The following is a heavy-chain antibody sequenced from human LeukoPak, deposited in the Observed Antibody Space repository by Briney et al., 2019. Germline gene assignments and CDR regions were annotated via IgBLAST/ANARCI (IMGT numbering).Heavy chain of an antibody. J-gene: IGHJ4*02. CDR1: GAYINSHS. CDR3: ARLSSDHFDY. V-gene: IGHV4-59*11. Sequence: SEPLSLPCTLSGAYINSHSWTWIRPPPGKALECFGYLHYSGSTDYNPSLKSRVTISADPSKNQCSLKLSSVTAADTAVYYCARLSSDHFDYWGQGTLVTVSS. CDR2: LHYSGST. D-gene: IGHD6-6*01.